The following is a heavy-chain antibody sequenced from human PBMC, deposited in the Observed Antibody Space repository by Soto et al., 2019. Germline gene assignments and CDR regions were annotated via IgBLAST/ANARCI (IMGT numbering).Heavy chain of an antibody. V-gene: IGHV1-69*18. CDR2: VSHPFRTS. J-gene: IGHJ6*01. Sequence: QVQLVQSGAEVKKPGSSVKVSCKTSGVSFNNNGIGWVRQAPGHGLEWMGRVSHPFRTSNYARKFQGRISITADASTGTVNMELRSLTSEDTAQYYCARVLYYGSGSYSPYGRDVWGQGTTVTVSP. CDR3: ARVLYYGSGSYSPYGRDV. CDR1: GVSFNNNG. D-gene: IGHD3-10*01.